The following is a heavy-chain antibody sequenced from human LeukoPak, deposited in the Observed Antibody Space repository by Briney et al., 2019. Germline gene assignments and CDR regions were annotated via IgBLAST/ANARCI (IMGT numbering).Heavy chain of an antibody. CDR3: ARSFLETYYDRDGYHANFDY. CDR2: INPNSGVT. J-gene: IGHJ4*02. CDR1: GYTFTAYY. D-gene: IGHD3-22*01. Sequence: ASVKVSCKASGYTFTAYYINWVRQPPGQGLEWLGWINPNSGVTNYAQKFQVRVTMTRETSITTAFMELSRLRSDDTALYYCARSFLETYYDRDGYHANFDYWGQGTLVTVSS. V-gene: IGHV1-2*02.